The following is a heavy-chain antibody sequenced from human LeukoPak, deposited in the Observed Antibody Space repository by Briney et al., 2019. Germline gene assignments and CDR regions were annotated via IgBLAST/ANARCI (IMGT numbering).Heavy chain of an antibody. J-gene: IGHJ3*02. CDR3: ARESLLRGIITGAFDI. D-gene: IGHD3-10*01. CDR1: GFTVSSNY. CDR2: IYSGGTT. Sequence: PGGSLRLSCAASGFTVSSNYMSWVRQSPGKGLEWVSVIYSGGTTYYADSVMGRFTISRDISKNPLYLQMNSLRAEDTAVYYCARESLLRGIITGAFDIWGQGTKVTVSS. V-gene: IGHV3-53*01.